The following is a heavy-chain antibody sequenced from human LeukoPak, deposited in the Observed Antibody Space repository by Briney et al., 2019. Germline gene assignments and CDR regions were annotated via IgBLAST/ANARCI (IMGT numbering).Heavy chain of an antibody. CDR1: GGSISSYY. V-gene: IGHV4-4*07. D-gene: IGHD5-24*01. J-gene: IGHJ3*02. CDR2: IYSSGST. Sequence: SETLSLTCTVSGGSISSYYWSWIRQPAGKGLEWIGRIYSSGSTNYNPSLKSRVTMSGDTSKNQISLKLSSVTAADTAVYYCARGLLDGYTHPAAFDIWGQGTMVTVSS. CDR3: ARGLLDGYTHPAAFDI.